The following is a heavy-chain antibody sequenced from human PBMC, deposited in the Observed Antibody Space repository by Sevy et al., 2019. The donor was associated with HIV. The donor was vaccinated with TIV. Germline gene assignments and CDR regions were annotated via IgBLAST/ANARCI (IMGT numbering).Heavy chain of an antibody. CDR1: GFTFSDYY. Sequence: GGSLRLSCAASGFTFSDYYMSWIRQAPGKGLEWVPYISSSSSYTNYADSVKGRFTISRDNAKNSLYLQMNSLRAEDTAVYYCARVGKMGGSYHDYFDYWGQGTLVTVSS. J-gene: IGHJ4*02. D-gene: IGHD1-26*01. V-gene: IGHV3-11*06. CDR3: ARVGKMGGSYHDYFDY. CDR2: ISSSSSYT.